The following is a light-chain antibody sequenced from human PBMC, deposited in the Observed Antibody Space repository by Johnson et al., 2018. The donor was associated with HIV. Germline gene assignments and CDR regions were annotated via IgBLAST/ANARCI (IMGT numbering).Light chain of an antibody. V-gene: IGLV1-51*01. CDR3: AAWDRCLSAGWV. J-gene: IGLJ1*01. Sequence: QSVLTQPPSVSAAPGQKVTVSCSGSNTNIGNDFVSWYQQLPGKAPRLLIYDNNKRSSGIPDRFSGSKSGSSATLALPGLPTWDAADYYCAAWDRCLSAGWVVGTGTKVTVL. CDR2: DNN. CDR1: NTNIGNDF.